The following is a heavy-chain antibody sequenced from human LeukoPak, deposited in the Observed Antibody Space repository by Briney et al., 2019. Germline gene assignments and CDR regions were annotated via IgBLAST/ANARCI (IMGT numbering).Heavy chain of an antibody. Sequence: GGSLRLSCAASGFTFSSYAMSWVRQAPGKGLEWVSAISGSGGSTYYADSVKGRFTISRDNSKNTLYLQMNSLRAEDTAVYYCAKDLEYSSGLGGSFDYWGQGTLVTVSS. CDR1: GFTFSSYA. V-gene: IGHV3-23*01. D-gene: IGHD6-19*01. CDR2: ISGSGGST. J-gene: IGHJ4*02. CDR3: AKDLEYSSGLGGSFDY.